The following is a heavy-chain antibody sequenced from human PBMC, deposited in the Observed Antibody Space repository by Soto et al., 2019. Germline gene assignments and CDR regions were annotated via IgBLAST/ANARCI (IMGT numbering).Heavy chain of an antibody. CDR3: ASTDLAISLARAFDI. J-gene: IGHJ3*02. CDR1: GGSISNGGCC. V-gene: IGHV4-31*03. CDR2: IYYSGST. Sequence: SETLSLTCTVFGGSISNGGCCWSWKRKHPGKGLEWIGYIYYSGSTYYNPSLKSRVTISVDTSKNQFSLKLSSVTAADTAVYYCASTDLAISLARAFDIWGQGTMVTVSS.